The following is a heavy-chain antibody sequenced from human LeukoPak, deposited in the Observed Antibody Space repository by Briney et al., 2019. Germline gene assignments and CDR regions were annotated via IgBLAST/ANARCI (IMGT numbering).Heavy chain of an antibody. J-gene: IGHJ3*02. Sequence: SQTLSLTCVISGDRLPHSNDAWNWLRQSPSRGLEWLGRTYYRSKWYNDYAVSVKRRITITPDTSKDQFSLQLNFVTPENTAVYYCAKTTVVATAVDKYDVFDTWGQGTMVTVSS. V-gene: IGHV6-1*01. CDR1: GDRLPHSNDA. D-gene: IGHD2-21*02. CDR3: AKTTVVATAVDKYDVFDT. CDR2: TYYRSKWYN.